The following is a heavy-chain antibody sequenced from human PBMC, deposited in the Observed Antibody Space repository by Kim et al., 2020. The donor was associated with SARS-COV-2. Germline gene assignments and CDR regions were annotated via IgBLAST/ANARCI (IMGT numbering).Heavy chain of an antibody. CDR2: INHSGST. Sequence: SETLSLTCAVYGGSFSGYYWSWIRQPPGKGLEWIGEINHSGSTNYNPSLKSRVTISVDTSKNQFSLKLSSVTAADTAVYYCARGLFRSSSWYYYWGQGTLVTVSS. J-gene: IGHJ4*02. CDR1: GGSFSGYY. D-gene: IGHD6-13*01. CDR3: ARGLFRSSSWYYY. V-gene: IGHV4-34*01.